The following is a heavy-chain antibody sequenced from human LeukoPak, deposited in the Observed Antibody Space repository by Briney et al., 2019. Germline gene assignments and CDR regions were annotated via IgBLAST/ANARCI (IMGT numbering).Heavy chain of an antibody. V-gene: IGHV3-15*01. CDR3: TTVELWLGRALLF. D-gene: IGHD6-19*01. CDR2: IKRYSDGGTT. CDR1: GFTFSNAW. J-gene: IGHJ4*02. Sequence: PGGSLRLSCAASGFTFSNAWMNWVRQAPGKGLEWVGRIKRYSDGGTTDYAAPVKGRFTISRDDSKNTLFLQMNGLTTEDTAVYYCTTVELWLGRALLFWGQGTLVTVSS.